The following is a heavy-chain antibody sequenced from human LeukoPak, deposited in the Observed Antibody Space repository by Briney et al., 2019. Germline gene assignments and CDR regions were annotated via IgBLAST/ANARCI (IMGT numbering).Heavy chain of an antibody. D-gene: IGHD3-10*01. V-gene: IGHV3-11*01. CDR3: ARDKITMVRGVPLSKARDGMDV. CDR2: ISSSCSTI. Sequence: GGSLRLSCAASGFTFSDYYMSWIRQAPGKGLDWVSYISSSCSTIYYADSVKGRFTISRDNAKNSLYLQMNSLRAEDTAVYYCARDKITMVRGVPLSKARDGMDVWGQGTTVTVSS. CDR1: GFTFSDYY. J-gene: IGHJ6*02.